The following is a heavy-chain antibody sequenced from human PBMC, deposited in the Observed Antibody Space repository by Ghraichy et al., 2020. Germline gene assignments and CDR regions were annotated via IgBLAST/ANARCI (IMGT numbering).Heavy chain of an antibody. CDR3: ARDGRPGSCLDFDS. D-gene: IGHD2-2*01. Sequence: GGSLRLSCAASGFTFSSYWMNWVRQAPGKGLEWVANIKNDGSEIYYVDSVRGRFTISRDNAKNSLYLQMNSLRAEDTAVYYCARDGRPGSCLDFDSWGQGTLVTVSS. CDR2: IKNDGSEI. V-gene: IGHV3-7*01. J-gene: IGHJ4*02. CDR1: GFTFSSYW.